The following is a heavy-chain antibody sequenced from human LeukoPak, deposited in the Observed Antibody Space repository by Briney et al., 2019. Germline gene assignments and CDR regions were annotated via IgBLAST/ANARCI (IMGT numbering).Heavy chain of an antibody. CDR2: ISYGGSNK. Sequence: PGGSLRLSCAASGFTFSNYAMHWVRQAPGKGLEWVAVISYGGSNKYYADSVKGRFTISRDNSKNTLYLQMNSLRAEDTAVYYCAKDQLRGYSYGPYYFDYWGQGTLVTVSS. CDR1: GFTFSNYA. CDR3: AKDQLRGYSYGPYYFDY. D-gene: IGHD5-18*01. J-gene: IGHJ4*02. V-gene: IGHV3-30*18.